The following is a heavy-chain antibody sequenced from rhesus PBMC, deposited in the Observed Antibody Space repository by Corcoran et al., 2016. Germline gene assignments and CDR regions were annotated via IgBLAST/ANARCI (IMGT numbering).Heavy chain of an antibody. CDR2: ISSASSYI. J-gene: IGHJ6*01. Sequence: EVQLVESGGGLVQPGGSLRLSCAASGFTFSSYGMSWVRQAPGKGLEWVSSISSASSYIYYADSVKGRFTISRDNAKNSLSLQMNSLRAEDTAVYYCTRRGSGYGLDSWGQGVVVTVSS. CDR3: TRRGSGYGLDS. V-gene: IGHV3S16*01. D-gene: IGHD5-42*01. CDR1: GFTFSSYG.